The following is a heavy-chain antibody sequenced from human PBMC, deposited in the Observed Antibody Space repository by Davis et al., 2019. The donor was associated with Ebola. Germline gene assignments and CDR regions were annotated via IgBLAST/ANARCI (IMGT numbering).Heavy chain of an antibody. CDR3: ARRADY. CDR2: ISYDGSNK. CDR1: GFTFSSYA. Sequence: GGSLRLSCAASGFTFSSYAMHWVRQAPGKGLEWVAVISYDGSNKYYADSVKGRFTISRDNAKNSLYLQMNSLRAEDTAVYYYARRADYWGQGTLVTVSS. V-gene: IGHV3-30*04. J-gene: IGHJ4*02.